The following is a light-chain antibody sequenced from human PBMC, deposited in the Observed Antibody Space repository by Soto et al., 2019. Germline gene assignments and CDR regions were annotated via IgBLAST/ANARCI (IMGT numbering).Light chain of an antibody. Sequence: SALTQPASVSGSPGQSITISCTGTSSDVGGYNYVSWYQQHPGKAPKLMIYEVSNRPSGVSNRFSGSKSGNTASLTISGLQAGDEADYYCSSYTSSSTTVFGTGTKVTV. CDR1: SSDVGGYNY. J-gene: IGLJ1*01. CDR3: SSYTSSSTTV. V-gene: IGLV2-14*01. CDR2: EVS.